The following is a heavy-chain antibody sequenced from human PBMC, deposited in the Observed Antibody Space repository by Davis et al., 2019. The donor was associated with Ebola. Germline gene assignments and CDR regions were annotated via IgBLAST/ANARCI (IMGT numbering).Heavy chain of an antibody. CDR3: ARDRPLDFFFGDYYGMDV. D-gene: IGHD3-16*01. Sequence: GESLKISCAASGFTFSTYSMSWVRQAPGKGLEWVSSISSDRDYIYYADSAKGRFTISRDNAKNSLYLQMNSLRAEDTAVSYCARDRPLDFFFGDYYGMDVWGQGTTVTVSS. CDR1: GFTFSTYS. CDR2: ISSDRDYI. V-gene: IGHV3-21*01. J-gene: IGHJ6*02.